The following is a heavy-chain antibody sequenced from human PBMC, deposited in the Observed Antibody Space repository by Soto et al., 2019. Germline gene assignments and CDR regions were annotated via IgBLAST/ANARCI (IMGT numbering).Heavy chain of an antibody. V-gene: IGHV1-69*02. Sequence: SVELRCKESGGGKSIYTRMWVRQDPGQGLEWMGRIIPILGIANYAQKFQGRVTITADKSTSTAYMELSSLRSEDTAVYYCAVAYGSGSYPFDYWGQGTLVTVSS. J-gene: IGHJ4*02. CDR3: AVAYGSGSYPFDY. CDR2: IIPILGIA. CDR1: GGGKSIYT. D-gene: IGHD3-10*01.